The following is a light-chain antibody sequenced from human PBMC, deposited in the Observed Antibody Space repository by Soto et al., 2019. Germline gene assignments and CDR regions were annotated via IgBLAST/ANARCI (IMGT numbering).Light chain of an antibody. Sequence: DIQMTQSPSSLSATVGDRVTITCRASQSISSYLNWYQQKPGKAPKLLIYAASSLQSGVPSRFSGSGSGTEFTLTISGLQPDDFATYYCQQYFTYPWTFGHGTKVDI. CDR2: AAS. J-gene: IGKJ1*01. CDR1: QSISSY. CDR3: QQYFTYPWT. V-gene: IGKV1-39*01.